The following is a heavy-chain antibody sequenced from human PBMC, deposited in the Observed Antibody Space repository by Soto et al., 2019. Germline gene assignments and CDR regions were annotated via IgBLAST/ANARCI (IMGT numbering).Heavy chain of an antibody. CDR1: GYTFPSYG. D-gene: IGHD3-22*01. CDR3: ARPGPYDSSGYYSTFFDY. Sequence: ASVKVSCKASGYTFPSYGISWVRQAPGQGLEWMGWISAYNGNTNYAQKLQGRVTMTTDTSTSTAYMELRSLRSDDTAVYYCARPGPYDSSGYYSTFFDYWGQGTLVTVSS. V-gene: IGHV1-18*01. CDR2: ISAYNGNT. J-gene: IGHJ4*02.